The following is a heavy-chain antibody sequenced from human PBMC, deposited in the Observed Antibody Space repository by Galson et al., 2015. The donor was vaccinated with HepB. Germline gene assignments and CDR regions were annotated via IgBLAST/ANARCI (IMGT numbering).Heavy chain of an antibody. J-gene: IGHJ4*02. D-gene: IGHD1-26*01. CDR2: ISYDGSNK. Sequence: SLRLSCAASGFTFSSYAMHWVRQAPGKGLEWVAVISYDGSNKYYADSVKGRFTISRDNSKNTLYLQMNSLRAEDTAVYYCARDNGGSYSFDYWGQGTLVTVSS. CDR3: ARDNGGSYSFDY. CDR1: GFTFSSYA. V-gene: IGHV3-30-3*01.